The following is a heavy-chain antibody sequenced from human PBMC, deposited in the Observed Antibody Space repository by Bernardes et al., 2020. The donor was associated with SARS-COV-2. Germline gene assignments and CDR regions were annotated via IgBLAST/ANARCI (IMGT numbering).Heavy chain of an antibody. J-gene: IGHJ5*02. V-gene: IGHV3-11*05. CDR3: ARDLDCSSTSCPENHHYDFWSGYYTYWDLNWFDP. CDR2: ISSSSSYT. D-gene: IGHD3-3*01. CDR1: GFTFSDYY. Sequence: GGSLRLSCAASGFTFSDYYMSWIRQAPGKGLEWVSYISSSSSYTNYADSVKGRFTISRANAKNSLYLQMNSLRAEDTAVYYCARDLDCSSTSCPENHHYDFWSGYYTYWDLNWFDPWGQGTLVTVSS.